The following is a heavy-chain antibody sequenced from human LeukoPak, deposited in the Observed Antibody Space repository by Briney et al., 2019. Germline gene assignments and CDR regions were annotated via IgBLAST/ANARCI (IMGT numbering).Heavy chain of an antibody. CDR2: ISYDGSNK. D-gene: IGHD3-10*01. V-gene: IGHV3-30*04. J-gene: IGHJ4*02. CDR1: GFTFSRYA. CDR3: AKVISGSTFDY. Sequence: GGSLRLSCAASGFTFSRYAMHWVRQAPGKGLEWVAVISYDGSNKYYADSVKGRFTISRDNSKNTLSLQMNSLRAEDMAVYYCAKVISGSTFDYWGQGTLVTVSS.